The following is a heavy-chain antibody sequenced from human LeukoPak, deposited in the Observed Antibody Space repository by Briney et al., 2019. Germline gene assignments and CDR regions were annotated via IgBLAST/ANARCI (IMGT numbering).Heavy chain of an antibody. V-gene: IGHV3-23*01. J-gene: IGHJ5*02. D-gene: IGHD6-6*01. Sequence: GGSLRLSRAASGFTFSSYAMSWVRQAPGKGLEWVSAISGSGGSTYYADSVKGRFTISRDNSKNTLYLQMNSLRAEDTAVYYCARGYSSSSSWFDPWGQGTLVTVSS. CDR1: GFTFSSYA. CDR3: ARGYSSSSSWFDP. CDR2: ISGSGGST.